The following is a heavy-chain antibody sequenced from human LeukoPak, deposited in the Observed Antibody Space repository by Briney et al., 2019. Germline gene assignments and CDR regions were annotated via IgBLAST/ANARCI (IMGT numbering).Heavy chain of an antibody. J-gene: IGHJ6*03. CDR1: GGSFSGYY. CDR2: INHSGST. Sequence: PSETLSLTCAVYGGSFSGYYWSWIRQPPGKGLEWIGEINHSGSTNYNPSLKSRVTISVDTSKNQFSLKLSSGTAADTAVYYCARTRGYCSSTSCYRYYYMDVWGKGTTVTVSS. V-gene: IGHV4-34*01. D-gene: IGHD2-2*03. CDR3: ARTRGYCSSTSCYRYYYMDV.